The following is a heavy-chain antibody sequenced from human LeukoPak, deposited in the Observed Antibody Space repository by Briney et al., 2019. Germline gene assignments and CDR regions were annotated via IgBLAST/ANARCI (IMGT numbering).Heavy chain of an antibody. CDR1: GGSISSGDYY. D-gene: IGHD3-10*01. CDR3: ARAPAYGSGSYAIDP. Sequence: SETLSLTCTVSGGSISSGDYYWSWIRQPAGNGLEWIGYIYYSGSTYYNPSLKSRVTISVDTSKNQFSLKLSSVTAADTAVYYCARAPAYGSGSYAIDPWGQGTLVTVSS. CDR2: IYYSGST. J-gene: IGHJ5*02. V-gene: IGHV4-30-4*08.